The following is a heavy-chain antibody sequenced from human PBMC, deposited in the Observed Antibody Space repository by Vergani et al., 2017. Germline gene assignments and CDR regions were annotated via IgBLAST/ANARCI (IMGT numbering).Heavy chain of an antibody. Sequence: QLQLQESGPGLVKPSETLSLTCTVSGGSISSSSYYWGWIRQPPGKWLEWIGSIYYSGSTYYNPSLKSPVTISVDTSKNQFFLKRSSVTAADTAVYYCARQPYGAMVFGSCADYFDYWGQGTLVTVSS. J-gene: IGHJ4*02. CDR1: GGSISSSSYY. CDR3: ARQPYGAMVFGSCADYFDY. V-gene: IGHV4-39*01. D-gene: IGHD5-18*01. CDR2: IYYSGST.